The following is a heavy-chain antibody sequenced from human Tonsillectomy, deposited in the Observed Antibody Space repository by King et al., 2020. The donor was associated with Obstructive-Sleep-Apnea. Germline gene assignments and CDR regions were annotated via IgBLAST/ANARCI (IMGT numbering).Heavy chain of an antibody. Sequence: QLVQSGGGLVQPGGSLRLSCAVSGFTVSSNYMSWVRQAPGKGLEWVSVIYSGGSTYYADSVKGRFTISRDNSKNTLYLQMNSLRAEDTAVYYCARDVAVAARGYGGQGTLVTVSA. CDR2: IYSGGST. V-gene: IGHV3-66*01. CDR3: ARDVAVAARGY. J-gene: IGHJ4*02. CDR1: GFTVSSNY. D-gene: IGHD6-19*01.